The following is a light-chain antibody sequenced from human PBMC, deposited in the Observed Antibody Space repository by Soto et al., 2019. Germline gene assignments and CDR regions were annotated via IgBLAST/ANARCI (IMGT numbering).Light chain of an antibody. V-gene: IGKV1-39*01. Sequence: IQLTQSPSSLSASVGDRVTITCRAGQSIDNYLNWYQQKPGKAPNLLIYATSSLQSGVPSRFSGSGSGTEFTLTISSLQREDFAIYYCQQSYSSTWTFGQGTKVDI. J-gene: IGKJ1*01. CDR2: ATS. CDR3: QQSYSSTWT. CDR1: QSIDNY.